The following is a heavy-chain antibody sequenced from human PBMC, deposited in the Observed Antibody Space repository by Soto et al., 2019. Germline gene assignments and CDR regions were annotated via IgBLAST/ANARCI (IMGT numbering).Heavy chain of an antibody. V-gene: IGHV3-33*01. Sequence: GGSLRLSCAASGFTFSSYGMHWVRQAPGKGLEWVAVIWYDGSNKYYADSVKGRFTISRDNSKNTLYLQMNSLRAEDTAVYYCARVPEPYCGGDCYSDYSGQGTLVTVSS. CDR2: IWYDGSNK. CDR1: GFTFSSYG. CDR3: ARVPEPYCGGDCYSDY. J-gene: IGHJ4*02. D-gene: IGHD2-21*02.